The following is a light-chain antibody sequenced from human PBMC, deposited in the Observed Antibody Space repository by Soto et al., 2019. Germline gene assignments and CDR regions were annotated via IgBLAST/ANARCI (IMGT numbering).Light chain of an antibody. CDR2: GAS. CDR1: QSVSSSS. V-gene: IGKV3-20*01. CDR3: EQYGSSPLT. Sequence: DIVLTQSPGTLSLSPGERATLSCRASQSVSSSSVAWYQQKPGQAPRLLIYGASRRATGIPDRFSGSGSGTDFTLTISRLEPEDIAVYYFEQYGSSPLTLGQGTKVEIK. J-gene: IGKJ1*01.